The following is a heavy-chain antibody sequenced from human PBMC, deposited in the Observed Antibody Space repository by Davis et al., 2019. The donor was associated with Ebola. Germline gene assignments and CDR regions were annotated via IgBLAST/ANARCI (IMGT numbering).Heavy chain of an antibody. D-gene: IGHD3-3*01. J-gene: IGHJ6*03. Sequence: PLSFPCTLFGDPLGSGGHYWTWICQHPGKGLEWIGYIFYTGSTYYNPSLNSRVTISVDTSKNQFSLKLSSVTAADTAVYYCARGKMAVEWLYYYYYYMDVWGKGTTVTVSS. CDR2: IFYTGST. CDR1: GDPLGSGGHY. V-gene: IGHV4-31*03. CDR3: ARGKMAVEWLYYYYYYMDV.